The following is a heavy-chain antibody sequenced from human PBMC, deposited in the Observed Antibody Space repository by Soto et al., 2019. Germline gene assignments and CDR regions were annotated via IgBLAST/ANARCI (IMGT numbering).Heavy chain of an antibody. J-gene: IGHJ6*02. CDR2: IIPIFGTA. CDR3: ARKGDGSGSYYYYYGMDV. CDR1: GGTFSSYA. D-gene: IGHD3-10*01. V-gene: IGHV1-69*13. Sequence: SVKVSCKASGGTFSSYAISWVRQAPGQGLEWMGGIIPIFGTANYAQKFQGRVTITADESTSTAYMELSSLRSEDTAVYYCARKGDGSGSYYYYYGMDVWGQGTTVTAPS.